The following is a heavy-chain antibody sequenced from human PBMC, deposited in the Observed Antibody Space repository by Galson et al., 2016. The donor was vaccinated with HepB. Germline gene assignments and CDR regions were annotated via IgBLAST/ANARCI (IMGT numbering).Heavy chain of an antibody. D-gene: IGHD6-19*01. J-gene: IGHJ4*02. Sequence: SLRLSCAASGFTFSNYGMHWVRQAPGKGLEWVAVISYDGSDKNYADSVKGRFTISRDNSKNTMSLQMNSLRAEDTAVYYCAREEGYTSGWYRNTLDYWGQGTQVTVSS. V-gene: IGHV3-30*03. CDR3: AREEGYTSGWYRNTLDY. CDR2: ISYDGSDK. CDR1: GFTFSNYG.